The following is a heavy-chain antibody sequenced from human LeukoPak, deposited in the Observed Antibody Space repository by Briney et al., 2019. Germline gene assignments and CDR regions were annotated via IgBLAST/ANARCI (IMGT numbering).Heavy chain of an antibody. CDR2: IYASGRA. J-gene: IGHJ4*02. CDR1: GDSISSGDHY. D-gene: IGHD4-17*01. V-gene: IGHV4-61*02. CDR3: ASGLRSTGRSGNYFDY. Sequence: SETLSLTCTVSGDSISSGDHYWTWIRQPAGKGLEWIGRIYASGRAVHNPSLKSRITISSDPSKNHFSLELSSVTAADTAIYFCASGLRSTGRSGNYFDYWGPGTLVAVSS.